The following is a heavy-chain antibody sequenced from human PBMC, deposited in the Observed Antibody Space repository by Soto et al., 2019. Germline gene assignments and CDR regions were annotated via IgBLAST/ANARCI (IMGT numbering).Heavy chain of an antibody. CDR3: ARGPSYYYGSGIYSWFDP. J-gene: IGHJ5*02. CDR1: GGSISSGDYY. D-gene: IGHD3-10*01. CDR2: IYYSGNT. Sequence: QVQLQESGPGLVKPSQTLSLTCTVSGGSISSGDYYWSWIRQHPGKGLEWIGYIYYSGNTYYNPSLKSRVTISVDTSKNQFSLKLSSVTAADTAVYYCARGPSYYYGSGIYSWFDPWGQGTLVTVSS. V-gene: IGHV4-31*03.